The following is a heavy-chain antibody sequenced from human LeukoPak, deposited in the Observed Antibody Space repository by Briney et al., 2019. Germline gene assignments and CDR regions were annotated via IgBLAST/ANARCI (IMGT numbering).Heavy chain of an antibody. CDR2: ARNKANSYTT. CDR1: GFTFSDHY. D-gene: IGHD3-22*01. V-gene: IGHV3-72*01. CDR3: ARANVYYGDGYYPVVGYYFDY. Sequence: GGSLRLSCAASGFTFSDHYMDWVRQAPGKELEWVGRARNKANSYTTEYAASVKGRFTISRDDSKNSLYLQMNSLKTEDTAVYYCARANVYYGDGYYPVVGYYFDYWGQGTLVTVSS. J-gene: IGHJ4*02.